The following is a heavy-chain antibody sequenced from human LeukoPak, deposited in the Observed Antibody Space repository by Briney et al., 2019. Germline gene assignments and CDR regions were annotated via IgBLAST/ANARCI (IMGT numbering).Heavy chain of an antibody. D-gene: IGHD6-13*01. CDR3: ARGFRIAAAGLNWFDP. J-gene: IGHJ5*02. V-gene: IGHV1-8*01. Sequence: GASVKVSCKASGYTFTSYDINWVRQATGQGLEWMGWMNPNSGNTGYAQKFQGRVTMTRNTSISTAYMELSSLRSEDTAVYYCARGFRIAAAGLNWFDPWGQGTLVTVSS. CDR2: MNPNSGNT. CDR1: GYTFTSYD.